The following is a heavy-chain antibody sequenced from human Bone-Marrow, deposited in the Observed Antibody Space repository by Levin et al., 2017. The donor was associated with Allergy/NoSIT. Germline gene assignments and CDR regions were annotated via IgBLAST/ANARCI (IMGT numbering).Heavy chain of an antibody. J-gene: IGHJ4*02. CDR2: ISSDSSDL. CDR3: AKDLLYLYGSGSYDF. Sequence: GGSLRLSCIVSGFTFSDYSIYWVRQAPGKGLEWISSISSDSSDLYYADSVKGRFTISRDNSKNRLYLQMYSLRAEDTAVYYCAKDLLYLYGSGSYDFWGQGTLVTVSS. D-gene: IGHD3-10*01. V-gene: IGHV3-21*04. CDR1: GFTFSDYS.